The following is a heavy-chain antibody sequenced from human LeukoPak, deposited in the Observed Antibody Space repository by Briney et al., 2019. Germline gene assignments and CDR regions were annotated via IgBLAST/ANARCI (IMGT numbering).Heavy chain of an antibody. V-gene: IGHV3-13*01. CDR2: TGTAGDT. CDR1: GFTFSSYD. D-gene: IGHD5-12*01. CDR3: ARVRKYSGYYSWYFDL. Sequence: PGGSLRLSCAASGFTFSSYDMHWVRQATGKGLEWVSATGTAGDTYYPGSVKGRFTISRENAKNSLYLQMNSLRAGDTAVYYCARVRKYSGYYSWYFDLWGRGTLVTVSS. J-gene: IGHJ2*01.